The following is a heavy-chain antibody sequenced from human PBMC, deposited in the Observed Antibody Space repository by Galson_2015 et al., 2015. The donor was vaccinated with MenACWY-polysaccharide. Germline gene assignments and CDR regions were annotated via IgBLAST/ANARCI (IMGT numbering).Heavy chain of an antibody. D-gene: IGHD3-10*01. V-gene: IGHV4-61*08. CDR2: IHFSGRT. J-gene: IGHJ5*02. CDR3: ASEEIRGGSCGWFDP. Sequence: QVQLQESGPGLVKPSETLSLTCTVSGGSVSSGAYYWSWLRQPPGKGLEWIGYIHFSGRTNYNPSLKSRVTVSLDTSKNQFSLRLSSVTAADTAFYYCASEEIRGGSCGWFDPWGQGTRVT. CDR1: GGSVSSGAYY.